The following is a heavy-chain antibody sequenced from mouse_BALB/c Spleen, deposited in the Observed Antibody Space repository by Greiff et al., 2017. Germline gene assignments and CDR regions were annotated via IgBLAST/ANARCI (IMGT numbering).Heavy chain of an antibody. Sequence: VQLQQSGAELMKPGASVKMSCKASGYTFTSYWINWVKQRPGQGLEWIGDIYPGRGITNYNEKFKSKATLTLDTSSSTAYMQLSSLTSEDSAVYYCSRGKHYYGYVDFDYWGQGTTLTVSS. CDR2: IYPGRGIT. J-gene: IGHJ2*01. CDR1: GYTFTSYW. D-gene: IGHD1-2*01. V-gene: IGHV1-55*01. CDR3: SRGKHYYGYVDFDY.